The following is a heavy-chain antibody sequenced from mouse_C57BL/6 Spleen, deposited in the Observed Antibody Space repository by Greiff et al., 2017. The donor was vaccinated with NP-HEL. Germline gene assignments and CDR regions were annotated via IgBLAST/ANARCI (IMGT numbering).Heavy chain of an antibody. Sequence: QVQLQQPGAELVMPGASVKLSCKASGYTFTSYWMHWVKQRPGQGLEWIGEIDPSDSYTNYNQKFKGKSTLTVDKSSSTAYMQLSSLTSEDSAVYYCGRSPYSYAMDYWGQGTSVTVSS. J-gene: IGHJ4*01. CDR3: GRSPYSYAMDY. D-gene: IGHD2-10*01. CDR2: IDPSDSYT. CDR1: GYTFTSYW. V-gene: IGHV1-69*01.